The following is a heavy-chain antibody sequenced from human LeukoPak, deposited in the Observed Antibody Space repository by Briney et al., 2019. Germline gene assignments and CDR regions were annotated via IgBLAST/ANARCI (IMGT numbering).Heavy chain of an antibody. Sequence: ETGGSLRLSCAASGFTFDDYAMHWVRQAPGKGLEWVSGISWNSGSIGYADSVKGRFTISRDNAKNSLYLQMNSLRAEDTALYYCAKVRVTIDYYYYGMDVWGQGTTVTVSS. CDR1: GFTFDDYA. D-gene: IGHD4-17*01. V-gene: IGHV3-9*01. J-gene: IGHJ6*02. CDR3: AKVRVTIDYYYYGMDV. CDR2: ISWNSGSI.